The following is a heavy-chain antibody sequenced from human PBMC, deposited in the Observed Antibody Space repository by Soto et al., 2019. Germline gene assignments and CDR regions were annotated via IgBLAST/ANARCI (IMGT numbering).Heavy chain of an antibody. V-gene: IGHV4-34*01. Sequence: PSETLSLTCAVYGGSFRGYYWSWIRQPPGKGLEWIGEINHSGSTNYNPPLKSRVTISVDTSKNQFSLKLSSVTAADTAVYYCARGRRYYDSSGYYDLDYWGQGTLVTVSS. CDR2: INHSGST. CDR3: ARGRRYYDSSGYYDLDY. J-gene: IGHJ4*02. CDR1: GGSFRGYY. D-gene: IGHD3-22*01.